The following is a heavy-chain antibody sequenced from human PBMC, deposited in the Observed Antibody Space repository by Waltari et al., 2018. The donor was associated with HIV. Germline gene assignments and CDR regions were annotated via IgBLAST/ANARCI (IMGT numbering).Heavy chain of an antibody. J-gene: IGHJ1*01. CDR2: INHSGST. D-gene: IGHD3-22*01. CDR3: AREDSSGYPYFQH. CDR1: GGSFSGYY. Sequence: QVQLQQWGAGLLKPSATMSLTCAVYGGSFSGYYWIWTRPPPGKGLEWIGEINHSGSTNYNPSLNSLVTISVDTSKNQFSLKLSSVTAADTAVYYCAREDSSGYPYFQHWGQGTLVTVSS. V-gene: IGHV4-34*01.